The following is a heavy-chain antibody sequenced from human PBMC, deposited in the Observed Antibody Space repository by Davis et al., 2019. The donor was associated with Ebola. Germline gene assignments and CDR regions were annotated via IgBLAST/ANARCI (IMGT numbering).Heavy chain of an antibody. CDR1: GGSISSYY. D-gene: IGHD3-3*01. CDR2: IYYSGST. Sequence: MPSETLSLTCTVSGGSISSYYWSWIRQPPGKGLEWIGYIYYSGSTNYNPSLKSRVTISVVTSKNQFSLKLSSVTAADTAVYYCARVDYDFWSGYYTGNWFDPWGQGTLVTVSS. V-gene: IGHV4-59*01. CDR3: ARVDYDFWSGYYTGNWFDP. J-gene: IGHJ5*02.